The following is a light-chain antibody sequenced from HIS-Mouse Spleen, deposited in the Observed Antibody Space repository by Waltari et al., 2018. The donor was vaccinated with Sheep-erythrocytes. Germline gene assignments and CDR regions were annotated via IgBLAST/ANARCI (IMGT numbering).Light chain of an antibody. CDR1: SSAVGGYNY. CDR2: DVS. CDR3: CSYAGSYNHV. V-gene: IGLV2-8*01. Sequence: QSALTQPPSASGSPGQSVTISCTGTSSAVGGYNYVSWYQQHPGKAPKLMIYDVSKRPSGVPDRFSGSKSGNTASLTISGLLAEDEADYYCCSYAGSYNHVFATGTKVTVL. J-gene: IGLJ1*01.